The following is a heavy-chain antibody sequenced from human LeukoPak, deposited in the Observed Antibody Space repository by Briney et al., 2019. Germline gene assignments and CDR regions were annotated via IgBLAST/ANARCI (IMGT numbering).Heavy chain of an antibody. J-gene: IGHJ4*02. Sequence: GGSLRLSCAASGFTFSNNAMHWVRQAPGKGLEWVALISYDATNKYYGDSVKGRFTISRDNAKNSLYLQMNSLRAEDTAVYYCAKAPTYYYGSGAYFDYWGQGTLVTVSS. CDR2: ISYDATNK. D-gene: IGHD3-10*01. CDR1: GFTFSNNA. CDR3: AKAPTYYYGSGAYFDY. V-gene: IGHV3-30*04.